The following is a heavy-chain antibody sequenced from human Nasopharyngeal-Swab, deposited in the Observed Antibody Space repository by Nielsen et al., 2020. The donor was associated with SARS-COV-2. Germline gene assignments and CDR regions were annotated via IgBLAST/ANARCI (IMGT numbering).Heavy chain of an antibody. CDR3: ARIAPHGYCSSTSCFLDV. J-gene: IGHJ6*04. Sequence: GEFLKISCAASGFTFSSYWMSWVRQAPGKGLEWVANIKQDGSEKYYVDSVKGRFTISRDNAKNSLYLQMNSLRAEDTAVYYCARIAPHGYCSSTSCFLDVWGKGTTVTVSS. CDR1: GFTFSSYW. CDR2: IKQDGSEK. V-gene: IGHV3-7*01. D-gene: IGHD2-2*01.